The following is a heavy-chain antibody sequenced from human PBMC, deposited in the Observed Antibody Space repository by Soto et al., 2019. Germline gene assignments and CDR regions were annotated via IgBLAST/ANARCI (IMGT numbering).Heavy chain of an antibody. CDR3: TTRVRITIFGVVITDYYYGMDV. D-gene: IGHD3-3*01. J-gene: IGHJ6*02. CDR1: GLTFSNAW. Sequence: EVQLVESGGGLVKPGGSLRLSCAASGLTFSNAWMNWVRQAPGKGLEWVGRIKSKTDGGTTDYAAPVKGRFTISRDDSKHTLYLQMNSLKTEDTAVYYCTTRVRITIFGVVITDYYYGMDVWGQGTTVTVSS. CDR2: IKSKTDGGTT. V-gene: IGHV3-15*07.